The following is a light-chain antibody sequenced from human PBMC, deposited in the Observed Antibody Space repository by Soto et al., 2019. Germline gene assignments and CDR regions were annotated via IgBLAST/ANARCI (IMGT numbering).Light chain of an antibody. V-gene: IGKV3-20*01. Sequence: EIVLTQSPGTLSLSPGERATLSCRASQSFSSRYLAWYQQKPGQAPRLLIHGASSRATGIPARFGGSGSGAVCHLPISRLEPEDFAVYYCEQYGGTPPYSVGQGTKREIK. CDR2: GAS. J-gene: IGKJ2*03. CDR1: QSFSSRY. CDR3: EQYGGTPPYS.